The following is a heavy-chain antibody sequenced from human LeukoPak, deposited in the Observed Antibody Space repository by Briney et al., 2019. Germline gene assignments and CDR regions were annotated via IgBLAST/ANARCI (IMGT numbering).Heavy chain of an antibody. J-gene: IGHJ6*02. D-gene: IGHD3-22*01. CDR2: IKQDGSEK. V-gene: IGHV3-7*01. Sequence: GGSLRLSCAASGFTFSSYWMSWVRQAPGKGLEWVANIKQDGSEKYYVDSVKGRFTISRDNAKNSLYLQMNSLRAEDTAVYYCARGYDSSGYYYYYYYGMDVWGQGTTVTVPS. CDR1: GFTFSSYW. CDR3: ARGYDSSGYYYYYYYGMDV.